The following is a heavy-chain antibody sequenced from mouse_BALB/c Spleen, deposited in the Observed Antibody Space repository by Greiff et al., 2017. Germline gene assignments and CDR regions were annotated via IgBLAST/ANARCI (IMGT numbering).Heavy chain of an antibody. CDR2: INPSSGYT. J-gene: IGHJ1*01. D-gene: IGHD2-3*01. Sequence: QVQLKQSGAELARPGASVKMSCKASGYTFTSYTMHWVKQRPGQGLEWIGYINPSSGYTNYNQKFKDKATLTADKSSSTAYMQLSSLTSEDSAVYYCALLIYDAYQRYFDVWGAGTTVTVSS. CDR1: GYTFTSYT. V-gene: IGHV1-4*01. CDR3: ALLIYDAYQRYFDV.